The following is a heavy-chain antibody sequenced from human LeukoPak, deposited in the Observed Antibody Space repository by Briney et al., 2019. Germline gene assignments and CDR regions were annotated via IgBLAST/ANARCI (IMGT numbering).Heavy chain of an antibody. V-gene: IGHV1-18*01. J-gene: IGHJ6*02. Sequence: ASVKVSCKASGYTFTSYGISWVRQAPGQGLEWMGWISAYNGNTNYAQKLQGRVTMTTDTSTSTAYMELRSLRSDDTAVYYCARADSGNYYYYYGMDAWGQGTTVTVSS. CDR2: ISAYNGNT. CDR3: ARADSGNYYYYYGMDA. D-gene: IGHD6-13*01. CDR1: GYTFTSYG.